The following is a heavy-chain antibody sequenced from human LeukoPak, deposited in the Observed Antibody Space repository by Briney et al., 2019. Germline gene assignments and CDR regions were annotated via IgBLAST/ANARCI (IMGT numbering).Heavy chain of an antibody. D-gene: IGHD6-13*01. CDR1: GGSISSSSYH. J-gene: IGHJ3*02. Sequence: PSESLSLTCTVSGGSISSSSYHWSWIRQPPGKGLEWIGDIYYSGSTNYNPSLKSRVTISIDTSKNQFSLKLSSVTAADTAVYNCARHPPIALGAFDIWGQGTMVTVSS. V-gene: IGHV4-61*01. CDR3: ARHPPIALGAFDI. CDR2: IYYSGST.